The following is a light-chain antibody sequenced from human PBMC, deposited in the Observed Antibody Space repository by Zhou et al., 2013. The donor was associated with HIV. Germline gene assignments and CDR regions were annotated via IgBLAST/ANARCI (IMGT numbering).Light chain of an antibody. Sequence: EIVLTQSPATLSLSPGERATLSCRASHSVNTYLAWYQQKPGQAPRLLIYDASNRATGIPARFSGSGSGTDFTLTISSLEPEDFAVYYCQQYGSSPITFGQGTRL. J-gene: IGKJ5*01. CDR3: QQYGSSPIT. CDR1: HSVNTY. V-gene: IGKV3-11*01. CDR2: DAS.